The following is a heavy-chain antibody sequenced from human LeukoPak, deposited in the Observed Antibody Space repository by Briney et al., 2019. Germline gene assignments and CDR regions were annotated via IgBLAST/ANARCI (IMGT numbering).Heavy chain of an antibody. Sequence: KASETLSLTCTVSVGSINSHFWSWIRQPPGKGLEWIGYISYKVSTNYNPSLKSRVTLSIDTSKNQFSLKLTSVTAADTAGYYCAGDSSVWLYVDYWGQGTLVTVSS. V-gene: IGHV4-59*11. CDR2: ISYKVST. CDR1: VGSINSHF. CDR3: AGDSSVWLYVDY. D-gene: IGHD6-19*01. J-gene: IGHJ4*02.